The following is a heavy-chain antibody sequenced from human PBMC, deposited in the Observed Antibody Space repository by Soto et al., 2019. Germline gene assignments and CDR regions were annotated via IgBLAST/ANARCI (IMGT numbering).Heavy chain of an antibody. J-gene: IGHJ4*02. V-gene: IGHV1-24*01. D-gene: IGHD1-7*01. CDR3: ATDPSTVGINNWNYGY. CDR1: GYTLTELS. Sequence: GASVKVSCKVSGYTLTELSMHWVRQAPGKGLEWMGGFDPEDGETIYAQKFQGRVTMTEDTSTDTAYMELSSLRSEDTAVYYCATDPSTVGINNWNYGYWGQGTLVTVSS. CDR2: FDPEDGET.